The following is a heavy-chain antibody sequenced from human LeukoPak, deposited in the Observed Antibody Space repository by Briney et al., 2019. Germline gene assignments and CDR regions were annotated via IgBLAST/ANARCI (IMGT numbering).Heavy chain of an antibody. Sequence: PGGSLRLPCAASGVTFSSYWMHWVRHAPGKGPVWVARTNRDGSSTAYADSVKGRFTISKDNAKNTLYLLMNSLRAEDTAVYYCARDSVEWYIFDYWGQGTLVTVSS. CDR1: GVTFSSYW. CDR2: TNRDGSST. D-gene: IGHD3-3*01. V-gene: IGHV3-74*01. J-gene: IGHJ4*02. CDR3: ARDSVEWYIFDY.